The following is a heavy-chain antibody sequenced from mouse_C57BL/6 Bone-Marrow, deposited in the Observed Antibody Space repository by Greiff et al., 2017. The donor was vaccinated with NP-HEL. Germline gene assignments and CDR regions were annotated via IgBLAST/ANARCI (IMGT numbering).Heavy chain of an antibody. D-gene: IGHD1-1*01. CDR2: ISDGGSYT. J-gene: IGHJ3*01. CDR1: GFTFSSYA. V-gene: IGHV5-4*01. Sequence: EVHLVESGGGLVKPGGSLKLSCAASGFTFSSYAMSWVRQTPEKRLEWVATISDGGSYTYYPDNVKGRFTISRDNAKNNLYLQMSHLKSEDTAMYYCARNLLLLFWGQGTLVTVSA. CDR3: ARNLLLLF.